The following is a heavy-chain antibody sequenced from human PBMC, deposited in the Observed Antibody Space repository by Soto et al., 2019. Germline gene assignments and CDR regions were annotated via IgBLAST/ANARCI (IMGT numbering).Heavy chain of an antibody. CDR1: GFTFSSYG. Sequence: GGSLILSCAASGFTFSSYGMHWVRHAPGKGLWWVAVISYDGSNKYYADSVKGRFTISRDNSKNTLYLQMNSLRAEDTAVYYCAKDLWYYYDSSGYYHSSYYYYGMDVWGQGTTVTVSS. CDR3: AKDLWYYYDSSGYYHSSYYYYGMDV. CDR2: ISYDGSNK. J-gene: IGHJ6*02. V-gene: IGHV3-30*18. D-gene: IGHD3-22*01.